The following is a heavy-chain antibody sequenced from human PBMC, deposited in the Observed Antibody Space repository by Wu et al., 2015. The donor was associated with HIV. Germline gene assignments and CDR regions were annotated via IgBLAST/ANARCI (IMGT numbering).Heavy chain of an antibody. CDR2: IIPALGTV. J-gene: IGHJ3*02. CDR1: GGTFSTYT. V-gene: IGHV1-69*16. Sequence: QVQLVQSGAEVKKPGSSVKVSCKASGGTFSTYTMNWVRQAPGQGLEWMGRIIPALGTVKYAQNFQGRVTITTDGTDESTSTAYMELSSLRSDDTAVYFCARGQVDHYGSGSYYIDAFDIWGQGTMVTVSS. CDR3: ARGQVDHYGSGSYYIDAFDI. D-gene: IGHD3-10*01.